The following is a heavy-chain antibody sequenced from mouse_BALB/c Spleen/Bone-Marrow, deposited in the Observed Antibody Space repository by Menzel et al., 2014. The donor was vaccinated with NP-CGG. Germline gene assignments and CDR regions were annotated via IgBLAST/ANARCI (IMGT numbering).Heavy chain of an antibody. Sequence: VQLQQSGPEMVKPGASVKISCRASGYAFSSSWMNWVKQRPGQGLEWIGRIYPGDGDTNYNGKFKGKATPTADKSSSTAYMQLSSLTSVDSAVYICARTYGSSYFVYWGQGTLVTVSA. CDR2: IYPGDGDT. CDR3: ARTYGSSYFVY. D-gene: IGHD1-1*01. CDR1: GYAFSSSW. V-gene: IGHV1-82*01. J-gene: IGHJ3*01.